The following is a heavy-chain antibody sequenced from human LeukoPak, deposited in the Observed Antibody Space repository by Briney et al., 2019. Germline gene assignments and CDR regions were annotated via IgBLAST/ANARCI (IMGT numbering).Heavy chain of an antibody. CDR2: IRYDGNSE. CDR3: AKDLTYTSQGGSDS. D-gene: IGHD3-16*01. J-gene: IGHJ4*02. V-gene: IGHV3-30*02. Sequence: PGGSLRLSCTASGFTFGDYAMSWFRQAPGKGLQWVTFIRYDGNSESYADSVKGRFIISRDNSKNTLYLQMNSLRAEDTALYFCAKDLTYTSQGGSDSWGQGTLVIVSS. CDR1: GFTFGDYA.